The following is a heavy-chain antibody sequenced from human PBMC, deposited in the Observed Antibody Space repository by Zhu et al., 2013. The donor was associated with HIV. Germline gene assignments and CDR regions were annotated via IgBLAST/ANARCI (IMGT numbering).Heavy chain of an antibody. CDR2: ISAYNGNT. V-gene: IGHV1-18*04. CDR1: GYTFTSYG. CDR3: ARDRSDYYDSSGWGRYYYGMDV. Sequence: QVQLVQSGAEVKKPGASVKVSCKASGYTFTSYGISWVRQAPGQGLEWMGWISAYNGNTNYAQKLQGRVTMTTDTSTSTAYMELRSLRSDDTAVYYCARDRSDYYDSSGWGRYYYGMDVWGQGTTVTVSS. D-gene: IGHD3-22*01. J-gene: IGHJ6*02.